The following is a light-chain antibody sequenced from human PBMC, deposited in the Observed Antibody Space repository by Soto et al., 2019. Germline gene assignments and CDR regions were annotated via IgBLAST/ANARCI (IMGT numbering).Light chain of an antibody. J-gene: IGKJ1*01. CDR3: QQYHFWWT. CDR2: GAS. CDR1: QSVSNN. V-gene: IGKV3-15*01. Sequence: EIVMTQSPATLSMSPGERATLSCRASQSVSNNFAWYQQKPGQAPRLLIYGASTRATGVPARFSGRGSETEFTLTISSLQSEDSAVYYCQQYHFWWTFGLGTKVEIK.